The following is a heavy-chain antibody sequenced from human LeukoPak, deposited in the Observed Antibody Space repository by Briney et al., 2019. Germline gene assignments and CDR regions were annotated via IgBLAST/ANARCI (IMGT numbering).Heavy chain of an antibody. CDR1: GGSISSTDDY. D-gene: IGHD5-18*01. V-gene: IGHV4-39*07. CDR2: IYYRGST. CDR3: AREDGTSMDNAFDI. Sequence: SETLSLTCTVSGGSISSTDDYWGWIRQPPGKGPEWIGSIYYRGSTYYNPSLKSRVTISGDPSKNQFSLKLSSVTAADTAVYYCAREDGTSMDNAFDIWGQGTMVTVSS. J-gene: IGHJ3*02.